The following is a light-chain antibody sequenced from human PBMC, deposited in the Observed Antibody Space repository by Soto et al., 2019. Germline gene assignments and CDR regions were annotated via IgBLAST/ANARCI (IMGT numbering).Light chain of an antibody. V-gene: IGLV1-40*01. CDR3: CSYAGSWNV. CDR1: SSNIGAGYD. Sequence: QSVLTQPPSVSGAPGQRVTISCSGSSSNIGAGYDVHWYQQLPGTAPKLLICNNNSRPSGVPDRFSGSKSGTSASLAITGLQAEDEADYYCCSYAGSWNVFGTGTKLTVL. J-gene: IGLJ1*01. CDR2: NNN.